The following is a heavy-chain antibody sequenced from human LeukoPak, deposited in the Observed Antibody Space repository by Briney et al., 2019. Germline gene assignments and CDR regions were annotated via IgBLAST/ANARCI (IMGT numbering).Heavy chain of an antibody. CDR1: GFTFSSDA. Sequence: GGSLRLSCAASGFTFSSDAVSWVRQAPEEGLEWVSAISGSVGSTYYADSVKGRFTISRDNSKNTLYLQMNSLRAEDTAVYYCAKARGSGSDFRPPYYGMDVWGQGTTVTVSS. CDR3: AKARGSGSDFRPPYYGMDV. J-gene: IGHJ6*02. D-gene: IGHD5-12*01. CDR2: ISGSVGST. V-gene: IGHV3-23*01.